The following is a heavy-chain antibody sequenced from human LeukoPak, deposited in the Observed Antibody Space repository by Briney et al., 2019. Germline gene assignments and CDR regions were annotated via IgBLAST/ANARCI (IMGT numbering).Heavy chain of an antibody. J-gene: IGHJ4*02. V-gene: IGHV1-69*05. Sequence: SVKVSCKASGGTFSSYAISWVRQAPGQGLEWMGGIIPILGTANYAQKFQGRVTITTDESTSTAYMELSSLRSEDTAVYYCASSAPHDYDSSGYSLDYWGQGTLVTVSS. CDR1: GGTFSSYA. CDR3: ASSAPHDYDSSGYSLDY. D-gene: IGHD3-22*01. CDR2: IIPILGTA.